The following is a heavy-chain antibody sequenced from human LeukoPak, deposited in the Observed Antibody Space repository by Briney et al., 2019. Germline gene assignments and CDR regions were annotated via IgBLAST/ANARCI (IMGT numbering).Heavy chain of an antibody. V-gene: IGHV3-23*01. D-gene: IGHD3-10*02. Sequence: GGSLRLSCAASGFTFRNYGMSWVRQVPGKGLEWVSAISGSGGSTYYADSVKGRFTISRDNAKNSLYLQMNSLRAEDTAVYYCAELGITMIGGVWGKGTTVTISS. J-gene: IGHJ6*04. CDR3: AELGITMIGGV. CDR1: GFTFRNYG. CDR2: ISGSGGST.